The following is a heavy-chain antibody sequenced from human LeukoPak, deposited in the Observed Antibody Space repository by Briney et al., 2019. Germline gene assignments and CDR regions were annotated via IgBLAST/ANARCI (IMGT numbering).Heavy chain of an antibody. J-gene: IGHJ4*02. V-gene: IGHV3-53*01. Sequence: GGSLRLSCAASGFTVSSNYMSWVRQAPGKGLEWVSVMYSGGSTYYADSVKGRFTISRDNSKNTLYLQMNSLRAEDTAVYYCARDLLAVAAAGPQWGQGTLVTVSS. CDR2: MYSGGST. CDR1: GFTVSSNY. D-gene: IGHD6-13*01. CDR3: ARDLLAVAAAGPQ.